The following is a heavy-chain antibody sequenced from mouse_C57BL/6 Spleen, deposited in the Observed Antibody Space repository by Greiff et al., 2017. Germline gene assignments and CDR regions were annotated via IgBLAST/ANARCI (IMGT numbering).Heavy chain of an antibody. J-gene: IGHJ2*01. CDR3: TKDGYYHFGC. CDR2: IDPANGNT. Sequence: EVKLQQSVAELVRPGASVKLSCTASGFNIKNTYMPWVKQRPEQGLEWIGRIDPANGNTKYAPKFQGKATITADTSSNTAYLQRSSLSSEDAAIYYCTKDGYYHFGCWGHGATLTVSS. D-gene: IGHD2-3*01. CDR1: GFNIKNTY. V-gene: IGHV14-3*01.